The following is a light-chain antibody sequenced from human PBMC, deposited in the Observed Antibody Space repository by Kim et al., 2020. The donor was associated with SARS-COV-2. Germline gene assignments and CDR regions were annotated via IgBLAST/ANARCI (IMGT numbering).Light chain of an antibody. J-gene: IGKJ2*01. CDR1: QSINRW. Sequence: GDRVTITCRASQSINRWLAWYQQKPGKAPKLLIFDASSLKSGVPSRFRGSGTGTEFTLTISSLQPDDFATYYCQQYDSHSYTFGPGTKL. CDR3: QQYDSHSYT. V-gene: IGKV1-5*01. CDR2: DAS.